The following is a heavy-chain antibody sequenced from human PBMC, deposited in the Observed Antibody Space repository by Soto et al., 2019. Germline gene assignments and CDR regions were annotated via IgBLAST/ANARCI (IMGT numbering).Heavy chain of an antibody. Sequence: HGESLKISCKASGYSFTDYWIGWVRQMPGKGLEWMGIIYPGDSDTKYSPSFQGQVTMSADKSISTAYLQWNSLKASDTAMYYCARLSYYYDSSGYSDGMDVWGQGTTVTVSS. V-gene: IGHV5-51*01. J-gene: IGHJ6*02. CDR2: IYPGDSDT. CDR1: GYSFTDYW. D-gene: IGHD3-22*01. CDR3: ARLSYYYDSSGYSDGMDV.